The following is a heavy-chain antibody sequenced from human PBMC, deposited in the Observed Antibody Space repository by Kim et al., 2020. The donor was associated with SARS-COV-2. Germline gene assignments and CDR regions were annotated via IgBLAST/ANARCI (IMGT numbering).Heavy chain of an antibody. J-gene: IGHJ6*02. V-gene: IGHV4-39*01. CDR1: GGSISSSSYY. CDR3: ARRNVLRYFDWLLGPSGMDV. D-gene: IGHD3-9*01. CDR2: IYYSGST. Sequence: GSLSLTCTVSGGSISSSSYYWGWIRQPPGKGLEWIGSIYYSGSTYYNPSLKSRVTISVDTSKNQFSLKLSSVTAADTAVYYCARRNVLRYFDWLLGPSGMDVWGQGTTVTVSS.